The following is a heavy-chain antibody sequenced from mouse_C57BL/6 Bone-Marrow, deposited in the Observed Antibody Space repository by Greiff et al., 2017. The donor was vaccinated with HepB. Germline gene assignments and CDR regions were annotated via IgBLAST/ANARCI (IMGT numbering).Heavy chain of an antibody. J-gene: IGHJ1*03. V-gene: IGHV1-69*01. D-gene: IGHD1-1*01. CDR3: ASGLLRYWYFDV. CDR2: IDPSDSYT. Sequence: VQLQQPGAELVMPGASVKLSCKASGYTFTSYWMHWVKQRPGQGLEWIGEIDPSDSYTNYNQKFKGKSTLTVDKSSSTAYMQLSSLTSEDSAVYYCASGLLRYWYFDVWGTGTTVTVSS. CDR1: GYTFTSYW.